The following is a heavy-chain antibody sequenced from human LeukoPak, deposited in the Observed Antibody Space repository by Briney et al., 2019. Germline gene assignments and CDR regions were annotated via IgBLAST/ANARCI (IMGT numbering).Heavy chain of an antibody. J-gene: IGHJ4*02. CDR3: TTDLPWDHGY. D-gene: IGHD1-26*01. V-gene: IGHV3-15*07. CDR1: SFTFRNAW. CDR2: IKSKTDGGTT. Sequence: GALRLSCAASSFTFRNAWMNWVRQAPGKGLEWVGRIKSKTDGGTTDYAAPVKGRFTISRDDSKNTLYLQMNSLKTEDTAVYYCTTDLPWDHGYWGQGTLVTVSS.